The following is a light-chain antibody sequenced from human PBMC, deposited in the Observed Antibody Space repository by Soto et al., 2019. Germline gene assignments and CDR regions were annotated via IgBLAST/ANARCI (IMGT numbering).Light chain of an antibody. Sequence: QSALTQPPSASGSPGQSVTISCTGTSSDIGGYKYVSWYQQNPGKAPKLMIYEVSKRPSGVPDRFSGSKSGNTASLTVSGLQAEDEANYYCSSYAGSNNLVVFGGGTKVTVL. CDR1: SSDIGGYKY. CDR3: SSYAGSNNLVV. J-gene: IGLJ2*01. V-gene: IGLV2-8*01. CDR2: EVS.